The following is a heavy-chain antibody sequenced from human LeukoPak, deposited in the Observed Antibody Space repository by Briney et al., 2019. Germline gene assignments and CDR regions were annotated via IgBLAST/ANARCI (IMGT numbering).Heavy chain of an antibody. CDR1: GFTFSSRG. CDR2: ISSSSSYI. V-gene: IGHV3-21*01. CDR3: ARVAGYDSIRDAFDI. Sequence: GGSLRLSCAASGFTFSSRGMNWVRQAPGKGLEWVSSISSSSSYIYYADSVKGRFTISRDNAKNSLYLQMNSLRAEDTAVYYCARVAGYDSIRDAFDIWGQGTMVTVSS. D-gene: IGHD5-12*01. J-gene: IGHJ3*02.